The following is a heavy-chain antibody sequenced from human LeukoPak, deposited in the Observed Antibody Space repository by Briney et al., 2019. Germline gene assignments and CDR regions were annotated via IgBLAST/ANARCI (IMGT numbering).Heavy chain of an antibody. CDR3: ARQDIVVVPAANRFYYYYYMDV. D-gene: IGHD2-2*01. CDR1: GYTFTSYD. V-gene: IGHV1-8*03. J-gene: IGHJ6*03. CDR2: MNPNSGNT. Sequence: GASVKVPCKASGYTFTSYDINWVRQATGQGLEWMGWMNPNSGNTGYAQKFQGRVTITRNTSISTAYMELSSLRSEDTAVYYCARQDIVVVPAANRFYYYYYMDVWGKGPRSPSP.